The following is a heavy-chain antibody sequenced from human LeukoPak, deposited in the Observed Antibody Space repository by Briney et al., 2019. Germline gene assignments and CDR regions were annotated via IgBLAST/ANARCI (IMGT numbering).Heavy chain of an antibody. D-gene: IGHD4-23*01. J-gene: IGHJ4*02. Sequence: GGSLRLSCAASGFTFNDFGMHWVRQAPGKGLEWVAFMGYEGIHKYYADSVKGRFTISKDNSKATLYLQMNSLRPEDTAVYYCARDLHGGYSSDYWGQGTLVTVSS. CDR3: ARDLHGGYSSDY. CDR2: MGYEGIHK. CDR1: GFTFNDFG. V-gene: IGHV3-30*02.